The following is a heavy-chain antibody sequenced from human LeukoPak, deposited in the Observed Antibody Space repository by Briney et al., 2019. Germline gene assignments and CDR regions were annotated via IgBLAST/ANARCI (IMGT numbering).Heavy chain of an antibody. CDR3: PRVRTNTYGFAY. Sequence: GGSLRLSCAASGFTFSYYWMHRVRQAPGKGLVWVSHINSDGSSTSYADSVKGRFTISRDNAKSTLYLQMNSLSAEDTAVYYFPRVRTNTYGFAYWGQGTLVTVSS. D-gene: IGHD5-18*01. J-gene: IGHJ4*02. V-gene: IGHV3-74*01. CDR1: GFTFSYYW. CDR2: INSDGSST.